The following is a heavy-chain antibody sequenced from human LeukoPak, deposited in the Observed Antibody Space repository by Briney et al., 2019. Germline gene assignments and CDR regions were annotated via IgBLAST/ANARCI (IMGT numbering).Heavy chain of an antibody. CDR2: FDPEDGET. D-gene: IGHD4-17*01. CDR1: GYTLTELS. J-gene: IGHJ4*02. V-gene: IGHV1-24*01. CDR3: ATDRGNYGDRRGWRGSLYYFDY. Sequence: ASVKVCKVSGYTLTELSMHWVRQAPGTGLEWMGGFDPEDGETIYAQKFQGRVTMTEDTSTDTAYMELSSLRSEDTAVYYCATDRGNYGDRRGWRGSLYYFDYWGQGTLVTVSS.